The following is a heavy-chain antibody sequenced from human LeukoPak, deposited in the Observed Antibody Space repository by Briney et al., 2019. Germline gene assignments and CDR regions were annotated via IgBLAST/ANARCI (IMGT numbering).Heavy chain of an antibody. CDR3: ARSLSGYDPLCAV. CDR1: GFTFSSYS. Sequence: PGGSLRLSCEVSGFTFSSYSMTWVRQVPGKGLEWIAYLTSSSNTFDYADSVKGRFIISRDNARNSLFLQMNSLTVEDTAVYYCARSLSGYDPLCAVWGQGALVTVSS. V-gene: IGHV3-48*01. CDR2: LTSSSNTF. D-gene: IGHD5-12*01. J-gene: IGHJ4*02.